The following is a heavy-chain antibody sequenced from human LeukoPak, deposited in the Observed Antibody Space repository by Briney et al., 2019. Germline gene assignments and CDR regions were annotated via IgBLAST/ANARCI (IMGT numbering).Heavy chain of an antibody. D-gene: IGHD6-19*01. Sequence: GGSLRLSCAASGFTFSTYAMSWVRQAPGKGLEWVSGVSGSGGSTYYADSVKGRFTISRDNAENSLYLQMNSLRAEDTAIYYCARDQWLAYYYHGMDVWGQGTAVTVSS. CDR2: VSGSGGST. J-gene: IGHJ6*02. V-gene: IGHV3-23*01. CDR3: ARDQWLAYYYHGMDV. CDR1: GFTFSTYA.